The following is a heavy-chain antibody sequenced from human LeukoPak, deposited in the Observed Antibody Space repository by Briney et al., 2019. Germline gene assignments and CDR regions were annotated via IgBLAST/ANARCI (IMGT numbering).Heavy chain of an antibody. V-gene: IGHV4-39*07. Sequence: PSETLSLTCTVSGGSISSSSYYWGWIRQPPGKGLEWIGSIYYSGSTYYNPSLKSRVTISVDTSKNQFSLKLSSVTAADTAVYYCASLRITMVRGVLENYGMDVWGQGTTVTVSS. CDR2: IYYSGST. CDR1: GGSISSSSYY. CDR3: ASLRITMVRGVLENYGMDV. J-gene: IGHJ6*02. D-gene: IGHD3-10*01.